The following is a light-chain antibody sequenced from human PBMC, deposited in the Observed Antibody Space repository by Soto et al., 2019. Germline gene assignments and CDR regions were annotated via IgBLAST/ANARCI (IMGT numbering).Light chain of an antibody. J-gene: IGLJ1*01. CDR1: SSDVGGYNY. CDR3: SSYTSSSTLDYV. Sequence: QSALTQPASVSGSPGQSITISCTGTSSDVGGYNYVSWYQQHPGKAPKLMIYDVSNRPSGVSNRFSGSKSGNTASLTISGLQAEDEADNYCSSYTSSSTLDYVFGTGTKVTVL. V-gene: IGLV2-14*01. CDR2: DVS.